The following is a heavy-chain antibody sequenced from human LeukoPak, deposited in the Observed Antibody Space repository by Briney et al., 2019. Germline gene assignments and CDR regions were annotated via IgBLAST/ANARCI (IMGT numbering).Heavy chain of an antibody. D-gene: IGHD3-3*01. CDR2: LSYGGTNK. Sequence: PGRSLRLSCAASGFTFSDYAMHWVRQAPGKGLEWVAVLSYGGTNKYYADSVTGRFTISRDNSKYTMFLQMNSLRAENTAVYHCARNRSGYANDAFDFWGQGTMVTVSS. J-gene: IGHJ3*01. V-gene: IGHV3-30-3*01. CDR1: GFTFSDYA. CDR3: ARNRSGYANDAFDF.